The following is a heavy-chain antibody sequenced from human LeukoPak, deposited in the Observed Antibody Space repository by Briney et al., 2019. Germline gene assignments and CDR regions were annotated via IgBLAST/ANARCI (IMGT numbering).Heavy chain of an antibody. J-gene: IGHJ4*02. CDR3: ATEKRCSSTSCYTMWRTGGGDY. CDR1: GFTFSSYS. Sequence: GGSLRLSCAASGFTFSSYSMNWVRQAPGKGLEWVSYISSSSSTIYYADSVKGRFTISRDNAKNSLYLQMNSLRAEDTAVYYCATEKRCSSTSCYTMWRTGGGDYWGQGTLVTVSS. CDR2: ISSSSSTI. D-gene: IGHD2-2*02. V-gene: IGHV3-48*01.